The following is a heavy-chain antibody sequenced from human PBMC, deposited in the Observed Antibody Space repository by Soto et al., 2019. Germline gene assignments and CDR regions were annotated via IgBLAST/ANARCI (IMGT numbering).Heavy chain of an antibody. V-gene: IGHV3-53*01. D-gene: IGHD3-22*01. Sequence: GGSLRLSCTASGFSVSSNYMNWIRQAPGKGLEWVSVIDTGGITDYADSVRGRFTISRDNSKNTLYLQMNSLRAEDTAVYYCARNLYSYDGSGYYANAFDIWGQGTMLTV. CDR3: ARNLYSYDGSGYYANAFDI. J-gene: IGHJ3*02. CDR1: GFSVSSNY. CDR2: IDTGGIT.